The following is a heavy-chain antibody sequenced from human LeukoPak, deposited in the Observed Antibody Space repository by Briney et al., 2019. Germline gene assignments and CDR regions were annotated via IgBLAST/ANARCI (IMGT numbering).Heavy chain of an antibody. D-gene: IGHD1-20*01. J-gene: IGHJ3*02. CDR2: IYYSGNT. V-gene: IGHV4-31*02. CDR1: GGSISSGAYS. CDR3: ARYITGTTRAFDI. Sequence: SETLSLTCTVSGGSISSGAYSWSWIRQHPGKGLEYIGYIYYSGNTYYSPSLKSRVTISVDTSKNQFSLKLSSVTAADTAVYYCARYITGTTRAFDIWGQGTLVTVSS.